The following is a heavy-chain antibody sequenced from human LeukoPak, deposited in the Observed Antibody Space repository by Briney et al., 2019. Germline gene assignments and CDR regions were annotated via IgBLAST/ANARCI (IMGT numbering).Heavy chain of an antibody. CDR2: INHSGDI. CDR1: GESFSGFY. CDR3: ARRDFALFGVITSFDS. V-gene: IGHV4-34*01. D-gene: IGHD3-3*01. Sequence: SETLSLTCGVYGESFSGFYWSWIRQTPGKGLQWIGEINHSGDINYNPSLESRVTISVDTSKRQFSLRLSSVTAADTAVYYCARRDFALFGVITSFDSWGQGTRVTISS. J-gene: IGHJ4*02.